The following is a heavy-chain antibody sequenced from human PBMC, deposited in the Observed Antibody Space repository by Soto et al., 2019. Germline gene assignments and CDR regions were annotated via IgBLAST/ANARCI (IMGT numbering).Heavy chain of an antibody. CDR1: GFTISDYF. J-gene: IGHJ4*02. Sequence: QVQLVESGGVLVKPGGSVRLSCVASGFTISDYFMTWIRQAPGKGLQWVSYISSSGSANYADSGKGRFTTSRDNAKNSLYLEMNSLRVEDTAVYYCARDWATPVVTSPYYWGQGTLVTVSS. CDR2: ISSSGSA. D-gene: IGHD2-21*02. CDR3: ARDWATPVVTSPYY. V-gene: IGHV3-11*05.